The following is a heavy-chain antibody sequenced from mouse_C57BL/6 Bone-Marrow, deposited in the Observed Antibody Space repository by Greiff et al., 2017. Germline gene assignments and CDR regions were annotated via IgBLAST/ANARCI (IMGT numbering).Heavy chain of an antibody. J-gene: IGHJ3*01. D-gene: IGHD3-2*02. V-gene: IGHV1-81*01. CDR2: IYPRSGNT. Sequence: QVQLQQPGTELVKPGASVKLSCKASGYTFTSYGISWVKQRTGQGLEWIGEIYPRSGNTYYNEKFKGKATLTADKSSSTAYMELRSLTSEDSAVYFCARQLRPSWFAYWGQGTLVTVSA. CDR1: GYTFTSYG. CDR3: ARQLRPSWFAY.